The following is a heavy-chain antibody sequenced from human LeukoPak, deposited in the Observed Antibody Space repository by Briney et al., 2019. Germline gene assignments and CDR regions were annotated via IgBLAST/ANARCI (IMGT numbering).Heavy chain of an antibody. CDR3: ARDPYSGNLGPTYYYYMDV. Sequence: KSGGSLRLSCAASGFTFSTYNMNWVRQAPGKGLEWVSAITTSSAYIYYADSVRGRFTISRDNAKNSLYLQMNSLRDDDTAVYYCARDPYSGNLGPTYYYYMDVWGKGTTVTVSS. CDR1: GFTFSTYN. D-gene: IGHD1-26*01. J-gene: IGHJ6*03. V-gene: IGHV3-21*01. CDR2: ITTSSAYI.